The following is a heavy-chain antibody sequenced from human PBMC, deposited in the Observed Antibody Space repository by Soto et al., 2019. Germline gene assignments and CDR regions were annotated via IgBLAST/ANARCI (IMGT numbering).Heavy chain of an antibody. CDR3: ARGRYYDSSRFDY. J-gene: IGHJ4*02. Sequence: SETLSLTCAVSGYSISSGYYWGWIRQPPGKGLEWIGSIYHSGSTYYNPSLKSRVTISVDTSKSQFSLKLSSVTAADTAVYYCARGRYYDSSRFDYWGQGTLVTVSS. V-gene: IGHV4-38-2*01. CDR2: IYHSGST. CDR1: GYSISSGYY. D-gene: IGHD3-22*01.